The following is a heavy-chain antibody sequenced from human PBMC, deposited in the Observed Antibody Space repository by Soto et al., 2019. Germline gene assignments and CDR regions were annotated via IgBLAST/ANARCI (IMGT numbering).Heavy chain of an antibody. Sequence: ASVKVSCKASGGTFSSYAISWVRQAPGQGLEWMGGIIPIFGTANYAQKFQGRVTITADESTSTAYMELSSLRSEDTAVYYCARGLEGNNHPTVWGQGTTVTVSS. CDR3: ARGLEGNNHPTV. J-gene: IGHJ6*02. V-gene: IGHV1-69*13. CDR2: IIPIFGTA. CDR1: GGTFSSYA. D-gene: IGHD1-20*01.